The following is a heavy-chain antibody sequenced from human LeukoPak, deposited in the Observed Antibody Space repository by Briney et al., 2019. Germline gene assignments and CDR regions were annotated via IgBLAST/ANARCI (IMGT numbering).Heavy chain of an antibody. CDR2: IYYSGST. V-gene: IGHV4-59*08. CDR1: GGSISSYD. D-gene: IGHD1-26*01. J-gene: IGHJ4*02. CDR3: ARAQVGIVGATEFAY. Sequence: SETLSLTCTVSGGSISSYDWTWIRQPPGKGLEWIGYIYYSGSTKYNPSLKSRVTISVDSSKNHFSLKLSSVTAADTAVYYCARAQVGIVGATEFAYWGQGTLVTVSS.